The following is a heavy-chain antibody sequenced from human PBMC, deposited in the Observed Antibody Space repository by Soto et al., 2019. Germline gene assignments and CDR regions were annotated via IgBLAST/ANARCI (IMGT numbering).Heavy chain of an antibody. D-gene: IGHD3-10*01. CDR2: INWNGGST. CDR3: ARDGLAYYYGSGSYGPFDY. CDR1: GFTFDDYG. V-gene: IGHV3-20*04. J-gene: IGHJ4*02. Sequence: GGSLRLSCAASGFTFDDYGMSWVRQAPGKGLEWVSGINWNGGSTGYADSVKGRFTISRDNAKNSLYLQMNSLRAEDTALYYCARDGLAYYYGSGSYGPFDYWGQGTLVTVSS.